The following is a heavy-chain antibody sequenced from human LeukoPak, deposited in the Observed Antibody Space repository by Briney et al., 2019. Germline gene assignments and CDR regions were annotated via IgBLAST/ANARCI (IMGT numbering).Heavy chain of an antibody. J-gene: IGHJ5*02. V-gene: IGHV4-59*01. CDR1: GGSIRSYY. CDR3: ARARSTSWYFP. Sequence: NPSETLSLTCTVSGGSIRSYYWSWIRQPPGKGLEWIGYIFYSGSTNYNPSLKSRVTISVDTSKNQFSLKLSSVTAADTAVYYCARARSTSWYFPWGQGTLVTVSS. D-gene: IGHD6-13*01. CDR2: IFYSGST.